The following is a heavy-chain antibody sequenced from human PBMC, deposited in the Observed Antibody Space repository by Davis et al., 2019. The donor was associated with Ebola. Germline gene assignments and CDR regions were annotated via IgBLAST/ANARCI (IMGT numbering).Heavy chain of an antibody. CDR1: GFTFSSYA. D-gene: IGHD5-18*01. CDR3: AKGLGYSYGLFDY. Sequence: SLKISCAASGFTFSSYAMSWVRQAPGKGLEWVSGISWNSGSIGYADSVKGRFTISRDNAKNSLYLQMNSLRAEDTALYYCAKGLGYSYGLFDYWGQGTLVTVSS. J-gene: IGHJ4*02. CDR2: ISWNSGSI. V-gene: IGHV3-9*01.